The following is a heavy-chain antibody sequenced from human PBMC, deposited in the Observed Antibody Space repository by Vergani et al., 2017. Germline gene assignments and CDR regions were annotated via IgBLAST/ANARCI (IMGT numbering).Heavy chain of an antibody. Sequence: QVQLVESGGGLVQRGGSLRLSCATSGFTLSNYAMQWIRQGPGKGLEFVAFIQYDGSNQCYADSVKGRFTLSRDFSKNTLYLQMNSLRTDDTATYYCAKHFRGWGIDYWGQGTQVIVSS. CDR3: AKHFRGWGIDY. CDR1: GFTLSNYA. V-gene: IGHV3-30*02. J-gene: IGHJ4*02. CDR2: IQYDGSNQ. D-gene: IGHD3-16*01.